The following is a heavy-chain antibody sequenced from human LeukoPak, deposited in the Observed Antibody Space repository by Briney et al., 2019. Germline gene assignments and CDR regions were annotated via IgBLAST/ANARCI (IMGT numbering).Heavy chain of an antibody. V-gene: IGHV3-48*02. CDR2: ISSSSSTI. D-gene: IGHD3-22*01. CDR1: GFTFSSYS. Sequence: GGSLRLSCAASGFTFSSYSMNWVRQAPGKGLEWVSYISSSSSTIYYADSVKGRFTISRDNAKNSLYLQMNSLRDEDTAVYYCARHDSSGYFGYYYYGMDVWGQGTTVTVSS. J-gene: IGHJ6*02. CDR3: ARHDSSGYFGYYYYGMDV.